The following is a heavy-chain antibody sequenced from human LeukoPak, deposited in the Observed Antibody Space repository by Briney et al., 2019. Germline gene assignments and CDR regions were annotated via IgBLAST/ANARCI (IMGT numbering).Heavy chain of an antibody. V-gene: IGHV4-38-2*02. CDR3: ARDSRINDWSGY. CDR1: GYSTSSGYY. Sequence: SETLSLTCTVSGYSTSSGYYWGWIRQPPGKGLEWIGSIYHSGSTYYNPSLKSRVTISVDTSKNQFSLKLSSVTAADTAVYYCARDSRINDWSGYWGQGTLVTVSS. D-gene: IGHD3-9*01. CDR2: IYHSGST. J-gene: IGHJ4*02.